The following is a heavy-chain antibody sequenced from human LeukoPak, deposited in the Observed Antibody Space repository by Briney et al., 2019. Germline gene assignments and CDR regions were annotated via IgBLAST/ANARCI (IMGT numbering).Heavy chain of an antibody. CDR2: ISGSGGST. D-gene: IGHD3-22*01. J-gene: IGHJ4*02. CDR1: GFTFSSYA. CDR3: ATRSSGYYHLY. Sequence: GGSLRLSCAASGFTFSSYAMSWVRQAPGKGLEWVSAISGSGGSTYYADSVRGRFPISRDNSKNTLYLQMNSLRAEDTAVYYCATRSSGYYHLYWGQGTLVTVSS. V-gene: IGHV3-23*01.